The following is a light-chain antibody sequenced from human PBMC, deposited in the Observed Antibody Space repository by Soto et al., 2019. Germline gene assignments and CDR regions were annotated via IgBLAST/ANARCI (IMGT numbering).Light chain of an antibody. V-gene: IGKV1-5*03. CDR1: QNINNW. J-gene: IGKJ1*01. CDR2: EAS. Sequence: DIQMTPSLSTVSASVRDRVTITCRASQNINNWLAWYQQKPGKAPNLLIYEASNLESGVPSRFGGSRSGTEFTLTISSLQPEDFATYYCQQYNTYSWTFGQGTKV. CDR3: QQYNTYSWT.